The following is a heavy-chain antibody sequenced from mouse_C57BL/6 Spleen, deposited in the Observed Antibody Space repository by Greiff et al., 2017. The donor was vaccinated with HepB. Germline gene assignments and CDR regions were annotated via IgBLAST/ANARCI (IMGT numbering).Heavy chain of an antibody. CDR1: GYSITSGYY. Sequence: EVKLQESGPGLVKPSQSLSLTCSVTGYSITSGYYWNWIRQFPGNKLEWMGYISYDGSNNYNPSLKNRISITRDTSKNQFFLKLNSVTTEDTATYYCARERAYYGMDYWGQGTSVTVSS. CDR2: ISYDGSN. V-gene: IGHV3-6*01. J-gene: IGHJ4*01. CDR3: ARERAYYGMDY.